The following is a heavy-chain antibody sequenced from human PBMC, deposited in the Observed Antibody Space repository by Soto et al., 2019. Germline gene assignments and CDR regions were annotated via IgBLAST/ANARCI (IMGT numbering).Heavy chain of an antibody. V-gene: IGHV1-58*01. CDR1: GFTFTNSA. D-gene: IGHD2-21*01. Sequence: SVKVSCKTSGFTFTNSAVQWVRRARGQRLEWIGWIGVRNGDTNYLQNLQGRVTITRDTATGTAYMELSGLRSEDTAMYYCAAEIYSGGDCCHFDYWGQGTLVTSPQ. CDR3: AAEIYSGGDCCHFDY. J-gene: IGHJ4*02. CDR2: IGVRNGDT.